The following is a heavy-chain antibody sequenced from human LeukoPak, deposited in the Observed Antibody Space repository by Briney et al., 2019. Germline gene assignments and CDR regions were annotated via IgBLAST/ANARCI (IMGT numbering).Heavy chain of an antibody. CDR3: TRLYYYGSGSYAFDI. Sequence: GGSLRLSCVASGFTFRSYGMHWVRQAPGKGLEWVGFIRSKAYGGTTEYAASVKGRFTISRDDSKSIAYLQMNSLKTEDTAVYYCTRLYYYGSGSYAFDIWGQGTMVTVPS. CDR2: IRSKAYGGTT. CDR1: GFTFRSYG. D-gene: IGHD3-10*01. V-gene: IGHV3-49*04. J-gene: IGHJ3*02.